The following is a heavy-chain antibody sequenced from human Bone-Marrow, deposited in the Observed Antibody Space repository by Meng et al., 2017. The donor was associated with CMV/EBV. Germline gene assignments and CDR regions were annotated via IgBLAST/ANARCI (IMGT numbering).Heavy chain of an antibody. CDR3: VKFFRWDQPDDAFEI. CDR1: GFTFSRYG. D-gene: IGHD1-26*01. V-gene: IGHV3-30*02. CDR2: IENDGSNK. J-gene: IGHJ3*02. Sequence: GGSLRLSCAASGFTFSRYGMDWVRQGPGKGLEWVTFIENDGSNKYYADSVKGRFTISRDNFKNTVHLQINSLRAEDTALYYCVKFFRWDQPDDAFEIWGHGPMVTVSS.